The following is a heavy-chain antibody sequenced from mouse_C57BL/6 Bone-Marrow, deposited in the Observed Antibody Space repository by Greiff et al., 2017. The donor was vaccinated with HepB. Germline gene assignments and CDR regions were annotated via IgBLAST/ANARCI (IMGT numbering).Heavy chain of an antibody. CDR1: GYTFTSYW. J-gene: IGHJ4*01. CDR2: IDPSDSET. D-gene: IGHD2-4*01. Sequence: QVHVKQSGAELVRPGSSVKLSCKASGYTFTSYWMHWVKQRPIQGLEWIGNIDPSDSETHYNQKFKDKATLTVDKSSSTAYMQLSSLTSEDSAVYYCAFYDYDEENWGQGTSVTVSS. V-gene: IGHV1-52*01. CDR3: AFYDYDEEN.